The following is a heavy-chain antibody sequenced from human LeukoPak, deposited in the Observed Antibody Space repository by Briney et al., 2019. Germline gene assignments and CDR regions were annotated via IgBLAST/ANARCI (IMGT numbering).Heavy chain of an antibody. V-gene: IGHV1-69*13. Sequence: SVKVSCKASGYTFTGHYMHWVRQAPGQGLEWMGGIIPIFGTANYAQKFQGRVTITADESTSTAYMELSSLRSEDTAVYYCARAERYYYDSSGYPGYWGQGTLVTVSS. CDR2: IIPIFGTA. CDR3: ARAERYYYDSSGYPGY. D-gene: IGHD3-22*01. J-gene: IGHJ4*02. CDR1: GYTFTGHY.